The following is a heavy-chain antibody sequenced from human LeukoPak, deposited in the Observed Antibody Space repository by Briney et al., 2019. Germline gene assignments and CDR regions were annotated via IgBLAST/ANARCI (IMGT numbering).Heavy chain of an antibody. CDR3: ARNASVVVPTAMSEGLHSFDY. V-gene: IGHV4-38-2*01. CDR1: GHSISTAYSISSGYY. Sequence: SETLSLTCVVSGHSISTAYSISSGYYWGWIRQPPGKGLEWIGSIYNSGSTHYNPSLKSRVTISVDTSKSQFSLKLSSVTAADTAVYYCARNASVVVPTAMSEGLHSFDYWGQGTLVTVSS. D-gene: IGHD2-2*01. CDR2: IYNSGST. J-gene: IGHJ4*02.